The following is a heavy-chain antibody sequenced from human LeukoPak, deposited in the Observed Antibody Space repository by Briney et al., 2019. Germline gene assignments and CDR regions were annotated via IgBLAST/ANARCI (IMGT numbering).Heavy chain of an antibody. CDR1: GYSFGNYW. CDR3: ARDEGYGVLDY. CDR2: IYPGEYDI. V-gene: IGHV5-51*01. D-gene: IGHD4-17*01. J-gene: IGHJ4*02. Sequence: GESLKISCKGSGYSFGNYWIGWVRQMPGKGLEWMGIIYPGEYDIRYSPSFQGQVTISADKSISTAYLQWSSLKASDTAMYYCARDEGYGVLDYWGQGTLVTVSS.